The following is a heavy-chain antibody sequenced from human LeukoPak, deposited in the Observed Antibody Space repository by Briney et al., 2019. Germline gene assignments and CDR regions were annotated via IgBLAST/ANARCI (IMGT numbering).Heavy chain of an antibody. Sequence: GGSLRLSCAASGFTFSSYGMHWVRQAPGKGLEWVALISYDGSNKYYADSVKGRFTISRDNSKNTLYLQMNSLRAEDTAVYYCARDPPSHWGRGTLVTVSS. D-gene: IGHD2-2*01. CDR1: GFTFSSYG. CDR2: ISYDGSNK. CDR3: ARDPPSH. V-gene: IGHV3-30*03. J-gene: IGHJ4*02.